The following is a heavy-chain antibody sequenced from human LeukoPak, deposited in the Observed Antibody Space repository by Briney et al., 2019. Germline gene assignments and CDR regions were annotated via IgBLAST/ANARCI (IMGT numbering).Heavy chain of an antibody. CDR2: INHSGST. J-gene: IGHJ6*03. V-gene: IGHV4-34*01. D-gene: IGHD1-1*01. CDR3: AREVQLERRNYYYYYMDV. Sequence: NPSETLSLTCAVYGGSFSGYYWSWIRQPPGKGLEWIGEINHSGSTNYNPSLKSRVTISVDTSKNQFSLKLSSVTAADTAVYYCAREVQLERRNYYYYYMDVWGKGTTVTISS. CDR1: GGSFSGYY.